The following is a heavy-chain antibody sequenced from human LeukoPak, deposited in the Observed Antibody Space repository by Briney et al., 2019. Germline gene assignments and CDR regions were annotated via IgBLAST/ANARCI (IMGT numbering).Heavy chain of an antibody. Sequence: PSETLSLTCTVSGGSLSSYYWSWIRQPPGKGLEWIGYISYSGSTNYNPSLKSRVTISIDTSKNQFSLKLSSVTAADTAVYYCARAGHCSGGSCYYFDYWGQGTLVTVSS. V-gene: IGHV4-59*01. CDR1: GGSLSSYY. J-gene: IGHJ4*02. D-gene: IGHD2-15*01. CDR3: ARAGHCSGGSCYYFDY. CDR2: ISYSGST.